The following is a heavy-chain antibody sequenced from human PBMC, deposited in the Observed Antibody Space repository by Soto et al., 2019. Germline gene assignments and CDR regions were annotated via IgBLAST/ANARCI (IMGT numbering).Heavy chain of an antibody. V-gene: IGHV4-34*01. D-gene: IGHD6-19*01. Sequence: QVQLQQWGAGLLKPSETLSLTCAVYGGSFSGYYWSWIRQPPGKGLAWIGEINHSGSTNYNPSLMSRVTVSVDTSKNQFSLKLSSVTAADTAVYYCARYGPRLPVAGSWWFDPWGQGTLVTVSS. CDR2: INHSGST. CDR3: ARYGPRLPVAGSWWFDP. J-gene: IGHJ5*02. CDR1: GGSFSGYY.